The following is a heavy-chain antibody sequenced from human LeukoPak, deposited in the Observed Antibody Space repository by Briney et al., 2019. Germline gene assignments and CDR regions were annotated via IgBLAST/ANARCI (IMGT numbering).Heavy chain of an antibody. CDR3: ARANDYGSGSYLLDY. CDR2: IYYSGST. Sequence: PSETLSLTCTVAGGSISSYYWSWVRQPPGKGLEWLGYIYYSGSTNYNPSLKSRVTISVDTSKNQFSLKLSSVTAADTAVYYCARANDYGSGSYLLDYWGQGTLVTVSS. V-gene: IGHV4-59*01. D-gene: IGHD3-10*01. CDR1: GGSISSYY. J-gene: IGHJ4*02.